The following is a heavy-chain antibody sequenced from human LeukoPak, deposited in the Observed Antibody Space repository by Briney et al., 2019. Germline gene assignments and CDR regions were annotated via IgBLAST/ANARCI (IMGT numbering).Heavy chain of an antibody. V-gene: IGHV3-23*01. D-gene: IGHD3-22*01. CDR3: AKEGSYYDSSPDY. CDR1: GFTFSSYG. Sequence: PGGSLRLSCTASGFTFSSYGMSWVRQAPGKGLEWVSAISGSGGSTYYADSVKGRFTISRDNSKNTLYLQMNSLRAEDTAVYYCAKEGSYYDSSPDYWGQGTLVTVSS. CDR2: ISGSGGST. J-gene: IGHJ4*02.